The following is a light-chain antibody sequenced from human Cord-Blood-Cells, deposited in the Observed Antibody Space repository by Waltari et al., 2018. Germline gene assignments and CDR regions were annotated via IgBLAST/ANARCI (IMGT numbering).Light chain of an antibody. J-gene: IGLJ2*01. Sequence: QSALTQPASVSGSPGPSITIPCTGTSSDVGGYTYVSWYQQHPGKAPKLMIYDVSNRPSGVSNRFSGSKSGNTASLTISGLQAEDEADYYCSSYTSSSTVVFGGGTKLTVL. CDR3: SSYTSSSTVV. CDR1: SSDVGGYTY. V-gene: IGLV2-14*01. CDR2: DVS.